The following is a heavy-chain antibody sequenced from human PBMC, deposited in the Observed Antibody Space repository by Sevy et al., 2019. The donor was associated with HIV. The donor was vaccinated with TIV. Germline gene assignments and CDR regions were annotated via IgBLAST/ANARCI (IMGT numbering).Heavy chain of an antibody. V-gene: IGHV4-39*01. CDR1: VGSISSSSYY. Sequence: SETLSLTCTVSVGSISSSSYYWGWIRQPPGKGLEWIGSIYYSGSTYYNPSLKSRVTISVDTSKNQFSLKLSSVTAADTAVYYCASPFLPAAFTDDAFDIWGQGTMVTVSS. CDR3: ASPFLPAAFTDDAFDI. J-gene: IGHJ3*02. D-gene: IGHD2-2*01. CDR2: IYYSGST.